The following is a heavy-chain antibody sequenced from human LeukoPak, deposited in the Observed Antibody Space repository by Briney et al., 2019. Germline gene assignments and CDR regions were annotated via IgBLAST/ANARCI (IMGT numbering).Heavy chain of an antibody. Sequence: GESLKISCKGSGYSFSSYWIGWVRQMPGKGLELMGTIYPGDSDTRYSPSFQGQVTMSADKSISAAYLQWNSLKTSDTAMYHCASLRSYSDAFDIWGQGTMVTVSS. CDR3: ASLRSYSDAFDI. CDR1: GYSFSSYW. J-gene: IGHJ3*02. CDR2: IYPGDSDT. D-gene: IGHD2-21*01. V-gene: IGHV5-51*01.